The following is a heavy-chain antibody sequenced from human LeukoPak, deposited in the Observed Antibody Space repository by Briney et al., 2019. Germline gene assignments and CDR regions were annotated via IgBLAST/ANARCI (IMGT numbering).Heavy chain of an antibody. CDR1: GGSISSGGNY. CDR3: ARGSESDPVYFDY. CDR2: IYNSGSA. Sequence: SQTLSLTCTVSGGSISSGGNYWSWIRQLPGKGLEWIGYIYNSGSADFNPSLKSRGTISVDTSKNQFSLKLSSMTAADMAVYYCARGSESDPVYFDYWGQGTLVTVSS. D-gene: IGHD3-3*01. V-gene: IGHV4-31*03. J-gene: IGHJ4*02.